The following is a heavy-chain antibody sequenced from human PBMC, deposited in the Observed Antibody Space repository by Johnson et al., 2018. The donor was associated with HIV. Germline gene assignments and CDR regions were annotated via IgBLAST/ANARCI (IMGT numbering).Heavy chain of an antibody. CDR3: AREGIYGTGGRCYVAAFDI. CDR1: GFTFSSYA. J-gene: IGHJ3*02. Sequence: QVLLVESGGGVVQPGRSLRLSCAASGFTFSSYAMHWVRQAPGKGLEWVAVISYDGSNKYYADSVKGRFTISRDGAKNTLYLQMNSLRAEDTAVYYCAREGIYGTGGRCYVAAFDIWGQGTKVTVSS. V-gene: IGHV3-30-3*01. CDR2: ISYDGSNK. D-gene: IGHD2-15*01.